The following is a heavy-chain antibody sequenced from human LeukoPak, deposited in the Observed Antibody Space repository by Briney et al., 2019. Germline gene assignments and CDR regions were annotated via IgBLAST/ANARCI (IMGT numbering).Heavy chain of an antibody. Sequence: SETLSLTCAVSGYSISSGYSWGWIRQPPGKGPECIGNANHAGSTYYNPSLRSRVSILVDTSKNQFSLRLGSVTAADTAVYYCARAPHCGTTSCYEVGYWGQGTLVTVSS. CDR1: GYSISSGYS. V-gene: IGHV4-38-2*01. J-gene: IGHJ4*02. CDR3: ARAPHCGTTSCYEVGY. CDR2: ANHAGST. D-gene: IGHD2-2*01.